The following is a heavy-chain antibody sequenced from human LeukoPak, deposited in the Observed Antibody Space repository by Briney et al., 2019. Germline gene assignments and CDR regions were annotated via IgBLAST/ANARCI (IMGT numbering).Heavy chain of an antibody. V-gene: IGHV1-69*01. D-gene: IGHD3-10*01. Sequence: SVKVSFKASGGTFSSYAISWVRQAPGQGLEWMGGIIPIFGTANYAQKFQGRVTITADESTSTAYMELSSLRSEDTAVYYCARGCAGELLLDYWGQGTLVTVSS. CDR2: IIPIFGTA. J-gene: IGHJ4*02. CDR3: ARGCAGELLLDY. CDR1: GGTFSSYA.